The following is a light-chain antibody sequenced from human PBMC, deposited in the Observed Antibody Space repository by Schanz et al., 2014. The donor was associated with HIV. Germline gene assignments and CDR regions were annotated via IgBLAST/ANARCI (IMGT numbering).Light chain of an antibody. Sequence: DAVMTQSPLSLPVTLGQLASISCRSSQSLVSSDGNTYLNWFHQRPGQSPRRLIYEVSNRDSGVPDRFSGSGSGYDFTLKISSVEAEDVGVYYCMQGSFWPFTFGPGTAVDI. CDR1: QSLVSSDGNTY. CDR2: EVS. CDR3: MQGSFWPFT. V-gene: IGKV2-30*01. J-gene: IGKJ3*01.